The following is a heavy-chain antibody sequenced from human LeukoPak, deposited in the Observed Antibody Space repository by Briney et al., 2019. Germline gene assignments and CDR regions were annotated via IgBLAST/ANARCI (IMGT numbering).Heavy chain of an antibody. Sequence: GGSLRLSCAASGFTFSSYGMHWVRQAPGKGLEWVAFIRYDGSNKYYADSVKGRFTISRDNSKNTLYQQMNSLRAEDTAVYYCAKATYYDFWSGSDGYMDVWGKGTTVTVSS. D-gene: IGHD3-3*01. CDR3: AKATYYDFWSGSDGYMDV. J-gene: IGHJ6*03. CDR2: IRYDGSNK. V-gene: IGHV3-30*02. CDR1: GFTFSSYG.